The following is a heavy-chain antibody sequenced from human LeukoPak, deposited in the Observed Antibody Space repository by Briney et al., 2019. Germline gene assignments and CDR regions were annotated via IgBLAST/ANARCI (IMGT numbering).Heavy chain of an antibody. Sequence: GGSLRLSCAASGFTVSSNYITWVRQAPGKGLEWVSVIHKSAITYYADIVKGRFTISRDNSKNIVFLQMNSLRAEDTAVYYCARSLRVRGVPDYMDVWGRGTTVTISS. CDR1: GFTVSSNY. V-gene: IGHV3-53*01. CDR2: IHKSAIT. CDR3: ARSLRVRGVPDYMDV. J-gene: IGHJ6*03. D-gene: IGHD3-10*01.